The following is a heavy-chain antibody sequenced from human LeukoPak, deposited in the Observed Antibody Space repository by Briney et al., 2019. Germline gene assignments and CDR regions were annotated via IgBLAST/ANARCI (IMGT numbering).Heavy chain of an antibody. CDR3: ATHKGGIYFDY. J-gene: IGHJ4*02. V-gene: IGHV3-7*01. D-gene: IGHD3-16*01. Sequence: PGGSLRLSCAASGFTFSSYWMSWVRQAPGKGLEWVANIKQDGSEKYYVDSVKGRFTISRDNAKNSLYLQMNSLRAEDTAVYYCATHKGGIYFDYWGQGTLVTVSS. CDR2: IKQDGSEK. CDR1: GFTFSSYW.